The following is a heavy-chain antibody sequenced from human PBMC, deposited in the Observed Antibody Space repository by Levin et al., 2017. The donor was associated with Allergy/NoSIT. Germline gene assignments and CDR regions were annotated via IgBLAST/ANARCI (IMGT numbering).Heavy chain of an antibody. Sequence: PSETLSLTCSVSGGSVSDGLYHWGWIRQPPGKGLEWIASAYYLGNTYYNPSLKSRVTISVDTSKNQFSLKVPSVTAADTAVYYCTRLANGIPSDNWGQGTLVTVSS. CDR3: TRLANGIPSDN. CDR2: AYYLGNT. D-gene: IGHD1-1*01. CDR1: GGSVSDGLYH. J-gene: IGHJ4*02. V-gene: IGHV4-39*01.